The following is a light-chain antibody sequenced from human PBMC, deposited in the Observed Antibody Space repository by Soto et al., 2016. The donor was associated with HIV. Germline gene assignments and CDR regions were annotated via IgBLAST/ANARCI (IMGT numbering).Light chain of an antibody. CDR2: DDS. V-gene: IGLV3-21*03. Sequence: SYVLPQPPSVSVAPGKTARITCGGNNIGSKSVHWYQQKPGQAPVLVVYDDSDRPSRIPERFSGSNTGNTATLTISRVEVRDEADYYCQVWDSSSDHVVFGGGTQLTVL. CDR1: NIGSKS. J-gene: IGLJ7*01. CDR3: QVWDSSSDHVV.